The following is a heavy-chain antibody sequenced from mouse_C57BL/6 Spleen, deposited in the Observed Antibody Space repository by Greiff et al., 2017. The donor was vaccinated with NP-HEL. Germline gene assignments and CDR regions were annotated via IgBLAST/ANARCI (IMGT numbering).Heavy chain of an antibody. CDR3: ERGTVRAWFAY. CDR1: GYTFTSYW. V-gene: IGHV1-69*01. Sequence: QVQLQQPGAELVIPGASVKLSCKASGYTFTSYWMHWVKQRPGQGLEWIGDIDPSDSYTNYNQKFKGKSTLTVDKSSSTAYMQLSSLTSEDSAVYYCERGTVRAWFAYWGQGTLVTVSA. CDR2: IDPSDSYT. J-gene: IGHJ3*01. D-gene: IGHD1-1*01.